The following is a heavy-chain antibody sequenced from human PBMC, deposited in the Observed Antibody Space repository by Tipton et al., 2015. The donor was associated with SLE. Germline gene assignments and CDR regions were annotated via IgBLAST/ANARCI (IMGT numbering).Heavy chain of an antibody. J-gene: IGHJ4*02. CDR3: AKDHMPYSSSLHYFDY. CDR2: ISWNSGTI. Sequence: SLRLSCAASGFKFDDYAMYWVRQAPGKGLEWVSGISWNSGTIGYADSVKGRFTISRDNAKNSLYLQMNNLRAEDTALYYCAKDHMPYSSSLHYFDYWGQGTLVTVSS. V-gene: IGHV3-9*01. D-gene: IGHD6-13*01. CDR1: GFKFDDYA.